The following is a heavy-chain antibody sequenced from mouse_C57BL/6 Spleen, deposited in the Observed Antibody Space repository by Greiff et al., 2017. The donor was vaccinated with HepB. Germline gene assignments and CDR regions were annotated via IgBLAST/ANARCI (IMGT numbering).Heavy chain of an antibody. CDR2: ISSGSSTI. D-gene: IGHD2-3*01. V-gene: IGHV5-17*01. J-gene: IGHJ4*01. CDR3: AGDDGYYAMDY. CDR1: GFTFSDYG. Sequence: EVQGVESGGGLVKPGGSLKLSCAASGFTFSDYGMHWVRQAPEKGLEWVAYISSGSSTIYYADTVKGRFTISRDNAKNTLFLQMTSLRSEDTAMYYCAGDDGYYAMDYWGQGTSVTVSS.